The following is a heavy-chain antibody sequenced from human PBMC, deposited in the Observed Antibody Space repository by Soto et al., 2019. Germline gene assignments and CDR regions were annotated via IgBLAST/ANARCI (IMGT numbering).Heavy chain of an antibody. D-gene: IGHD3-22*01. V-gene: IGHV3-23*01. Sequence: GGSLRLSCAASGFTFSSYAMSWVRQAPGKGLEWVSAISGSGGSTYYADSVKGRFTISRDTSKNTLYLQMNSLRAEDTAVYYCAKSRTYYCDSSGSDWFDPWGQGTLVTVSS. CDR1: GFTFSSYA. CDR2: ISGSGGST. J-gene: IGHJ5*02. CDR3: AKSRTYYCDSSGSDWFDP.